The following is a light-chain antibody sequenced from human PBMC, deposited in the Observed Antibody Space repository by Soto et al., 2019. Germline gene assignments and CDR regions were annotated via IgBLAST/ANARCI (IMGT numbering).Light chain of an antibody. V-gene: IGLV1-51*01. CDR1: SSNIGINY. CDR3: GTWDTSLGAAV. CDR2: DNN. Sequence: QSVLTQPPSVSAAPGQRVTISCSGSSSNIGINYVSWYQQLPGTAPKLLIYDNNNRPSGIPDRFSGFKFDTSATLGITGLQTGDEADYYCGTWDTSLGAAVFGGGTKLTVL. J-gene: IGLJ2*01.